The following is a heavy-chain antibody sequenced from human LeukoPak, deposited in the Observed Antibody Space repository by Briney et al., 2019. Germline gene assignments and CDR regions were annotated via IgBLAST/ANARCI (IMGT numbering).Heavy chain of an antibody. D-gene: IGHD2-2*01. V-gene: IGHV4-39*01. Sequence: SETLSLTCTVSGGSISSSSYYWGWIRPPPGQGLEWIGSIYYSGSTYYNPSLKSRVTISVDTSKNQFSLKLSSVTAADTAVYYCARHFSPLPIVVVPAAIDYWGQGTLVTVSS. CDR1: GGSISSSSYY. J-gene: IGHJ4*02. CDR3: ARHFSPLPIVVVPAAIDY. CDR2: IYYSGST.